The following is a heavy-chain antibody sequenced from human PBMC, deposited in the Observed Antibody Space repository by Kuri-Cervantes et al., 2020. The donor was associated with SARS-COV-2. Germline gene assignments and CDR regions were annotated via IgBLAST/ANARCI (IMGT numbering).Heavy chain of an antibody. CDR2: IVVGSGNT. V-gene: IGHV1-58*02. Sequence: AVKVSCKASGFTFTSSAMQWVRQARGQRREGIGWIVVGSGNTNYEQKFQERVTITRDMSTSTAYMELSSLRSEDTAVYYCGKMAQMATITGFDYWGQGTRVTVYS. D-gene: IGHD5-24*01. CDR3: GKMAQMATITGFDY. CDR1: GFTFTSSA. J-gene: IGHJ4*02.